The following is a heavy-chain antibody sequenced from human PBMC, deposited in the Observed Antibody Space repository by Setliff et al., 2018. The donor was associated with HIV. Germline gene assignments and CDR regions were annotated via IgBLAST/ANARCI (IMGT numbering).Heavy chain of an antibody. D-gene: IGHD1-26*01. V-gene: IGHV1-18*01. CDR3: ARARLQGIVTAVGPRDSCLDP. CDR2: ISAYTGHT. J-gene: IGHJ5*02. CDR1: GYSFINYG. Sequence: ASVKVSCKASGYSFINYGISWVRQAPGQGPEWMGWISAYTGHTDYAPRLLGRVTMTTDTSTSTAYMELRSLTSDDTAVYYCARARLQGIVTAVGPRDSCLDPWGQGTRVTVSS.